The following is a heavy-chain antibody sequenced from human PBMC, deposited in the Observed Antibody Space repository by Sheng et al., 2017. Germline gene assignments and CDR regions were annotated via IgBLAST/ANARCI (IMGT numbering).Heavy chain of an antibody. J-gene: IGHJ4*02. CDR1: GFTFSHYS. D-gene: IGHD6-13*01. Sequence: QVQLVESGGGVVQPGRSLRLSCAVSGFTFSHYSMHWVRQAPGKGLEWVAAISHDENTEHFADSVNGRFTISRDNLKNTLYVQMNNLRPEDTGVYYCAKDLPPRQQLDGRLDYWGQGTLVTVSS. V-gene: IGHV3-30*04. CDR2: ISHDENTE. CDR3: AKDLPPRQQLDGRLDY.